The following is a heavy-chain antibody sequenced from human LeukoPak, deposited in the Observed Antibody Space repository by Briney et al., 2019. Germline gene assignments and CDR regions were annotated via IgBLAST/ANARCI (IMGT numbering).Heavy chain of an antibody. CDR2: INTGGDT. CDR1: GYTFTNYA. J-gene: IGHJ4*02. Sequence: ASVKVSCKASGYTFTNYAMHWVRQAPGQRLEWMGWINTGGDTTYSQRFQGRVTIISDTSASTAYMDLSNLRSEDTAVYYCAREGFGSGTNLEVGYFDYWGQGSLVTVSS. CDR3: AREGFGSGTNLEVGYFDY. V-gene: IGHV1-3*04. D-gene: IGHD3-10*01.